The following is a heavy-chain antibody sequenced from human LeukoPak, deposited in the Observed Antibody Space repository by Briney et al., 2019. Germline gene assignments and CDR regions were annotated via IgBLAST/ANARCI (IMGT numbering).Heavy chain of an antibody. V-gene: IGHV4-34*01. CDR1: GGSFSDYY. CDR3: ASIHQLSGTDVFDI. J-gene: IGHJ3*02. Sequence: SETLSLTCAVFGGSFSDYYWSWIRQPPGKGLEWIGEINHSGSTNYNPSLKSRVTISVDTFKNQFSLKLSSVTAADTAVYYCASIHQLSGTDVFDIWGQGTTVTVSS. CDR2: INHSGST. D-gene: IGHD5-12*01.